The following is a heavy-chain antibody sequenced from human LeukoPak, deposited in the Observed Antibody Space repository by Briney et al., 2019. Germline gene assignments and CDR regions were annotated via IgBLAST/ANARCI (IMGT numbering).Heavy chain of an antibody. V-gene: IGHV3-7*01. Sequence: GGSLRLSCVASGFTFHNYEMSWVRQAPGKGLEWVANIKQDGSEKYYVDSVKGRFTISRDNAKNSLYLQMNSLRAEDTAVYYCAREQYYYGSGSYYNAGYWGQGTLVTVSS. J-gene: IGHJ4*02. D-gene: IGHD3-10*01. CDR1: GFTFHNYE. CDR3: AREQYYYGSGSYYNAGY. CDR2: IKQDGSEK.